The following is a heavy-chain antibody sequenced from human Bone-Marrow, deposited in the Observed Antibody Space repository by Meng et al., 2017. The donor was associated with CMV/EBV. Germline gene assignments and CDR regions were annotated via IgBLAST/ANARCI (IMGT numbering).Heavy chain of an antibody. CDR3: ARGAVDDSSCYYHPLGY. D-gene: IGHD3-22*01. J-gene: IGHJ4*02. CDR1: GFTFSSYS. V-gene: IGHV3-21*01. Sequence: GESLKISWEASGFTFSSYSMNWVRQAPGKGLEWGSSISSSGFYINDADSVKGRFSISRDNTKNSLHLQMSSLRVEDTAMYYCARGAVDDSSCYYHPLGYWGQGMLVTVSS. CDR2: ISSSGFYI.